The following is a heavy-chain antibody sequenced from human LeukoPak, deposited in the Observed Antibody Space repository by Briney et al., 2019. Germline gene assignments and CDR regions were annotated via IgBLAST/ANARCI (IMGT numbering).Heavy chain of an antibody. CDR3: AKAYSSGTEVSLDY. Sequence: GGSLRLSCAASGFTFSTYSMNWVRQAPGKGLEWVSSITSRSSYIYYADSVKGRFTISRDNAKNSLYLQMNSLRAEDTAVYYCAKAYSSGTEVSLDYWGQGTLVTVSS. CDR1: GFTFSTYS. V-gene: IGHV3-21*01. J-gene: IGHJ4*02. D-gene: IGHD6-19*01. CDR2: ITSRSSYI.